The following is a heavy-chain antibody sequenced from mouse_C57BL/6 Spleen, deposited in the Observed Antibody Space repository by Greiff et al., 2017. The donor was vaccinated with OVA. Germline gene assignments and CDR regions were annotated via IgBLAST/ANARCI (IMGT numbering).Heavy chain of an antibody. J-gene: IGHJ2*01. V-gene: IGHV14-3*01. Sequence: VQLQQSVAELVRPGASVKLSCTASGFNIKNTYMHWVKQRPEQGLEWIGRIDPANGNTKYAPKFQGKATITADTSSNTAYLQLSSLTSEDTAIYYCARGYDYDGIPYYFDYWGQGTTLTVSS. D-gene: IGHD2-4*01. CDR3: ARGYDYDGIPYYFDY. CDR1: GFNIKNTY. CDR2: IDPANGNT.